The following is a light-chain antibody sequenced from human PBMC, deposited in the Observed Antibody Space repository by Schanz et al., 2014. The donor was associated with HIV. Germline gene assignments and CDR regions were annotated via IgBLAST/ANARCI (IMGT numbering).Light chain of an antibody. J-gene: IGLJ3*02. Sequence: QSALTQPASVSGSPGQSITISCTGTSSDIGGYNFVSWYRQHPGKAPQLMIYDVSHRPSGISNRFSGSKSGNTASLTISGLQAEDEADYYCTSYTTTNTWLFGGGTKLTVL. CDR3: TSYTTTNTWL. V-gene: IGLV2-14*03. CDR2: DVS. CDR1: SSDIGGYNF.